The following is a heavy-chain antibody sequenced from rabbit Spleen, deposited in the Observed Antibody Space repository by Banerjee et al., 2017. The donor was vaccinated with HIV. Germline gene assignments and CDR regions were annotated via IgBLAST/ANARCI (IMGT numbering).Heavy chain of an antibody. V-gene: IGHV1S40*01. D-gene: IGHD4-1*01. CDR3: ARETSSGWGVISYYFNL. J-gene: IGHJ4*01. CDR1: GFSFSSRYY. CDR2: IYTGSSVAT. Sequence: QSLEESGGDLVKPGASLTLTCTASGFSFSSRYYMCWVRQAPGKGLEWIACIYTGSSVATYPANWAKGLFTISKTSSTPVTLQMSRLTVADPATYFCARETSSGWGVISYYFNLWGQGALVTV.